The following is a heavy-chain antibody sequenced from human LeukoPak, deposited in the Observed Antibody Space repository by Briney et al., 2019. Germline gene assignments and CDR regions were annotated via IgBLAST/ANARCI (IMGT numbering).Heavy chain of an antibody. V-gene: IGHV4-39*01. D-gene: IGHD5-12*01. CDR2: MYSSGTT. CDR1: GGSISSSSFY. J-gene: IGHJ4*02. CDR3: ARKEVATTIDS. Sequence: SETLSLTCTDSGGSISSSSFYWGWIRQPPGKGLEWIGSMYSSGTTAYSPSLKSRVTISVDTSKSQFSLKLRSVTAADTAVYYCARKEVATTIDSWGQGTLVTVSS.